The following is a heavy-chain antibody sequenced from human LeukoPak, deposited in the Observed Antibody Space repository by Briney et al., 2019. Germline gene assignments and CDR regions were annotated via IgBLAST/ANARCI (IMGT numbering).Heavy chain of an antibody. CDR3: AAAGDY. CDR1: GFTFGSYT. Sequence: PGGSLRLSCAASGFTFGSYTMNWVRQAPGKGLEWVSHISSTSTTYYADPVKGRFTTSRDNAKNLLYLQMNSLRDEDTAVYYCAAAGDYWGQGTLVTVSS. J-gene: IGHJ4*02. D-gene: IGHD3-10*01. V-gene: IGHV3-48*02. CDR2: ISSTSTT.